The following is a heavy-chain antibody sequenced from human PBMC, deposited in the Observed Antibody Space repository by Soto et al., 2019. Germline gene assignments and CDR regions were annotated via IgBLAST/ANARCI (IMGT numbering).Heavy chain of an antibody. Sequence: QVQLVQSGAEVKKPGASVKVSCKASGYTFTSYGISWVRQAPGQGLEWMGWISAYNGNTNYAQKLQGRVTMTPDTSTRTAYMELRSLRSDDTAVYYCARDYDFWSGYYFGWFDPWGQGTLVTVSS. CDR3: ARDYDFWSGYYFGWFDP. D-gene: IGHD3-3*01. J-gene: IGHJ5*02. CDR1: GYTFTSYG. V-gene: IGHV1-18*04. CDR2: ISAYNGNT.